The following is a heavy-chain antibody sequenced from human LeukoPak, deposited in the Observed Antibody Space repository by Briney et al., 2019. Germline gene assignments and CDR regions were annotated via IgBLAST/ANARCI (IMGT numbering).Heavy chain of an antibody. V-gene: IGHV1-2*02. J-gene: IGHJ4*02. CDR1: GYTFTGYY. CDR2: INPNSGGT. D-gene: IGHD6-13*01. CDR3: ARDVRIAAAGDY. Sequence: GASVKVSCEASGYTFTGYYMHWVRQAPGQGLEWMGWINPNSGGTNYARKFQGRVTMTRDTSISTAYMELSRLRSDDTAVYYCARDVRIAAAGDYWGQGTLVTVSS.